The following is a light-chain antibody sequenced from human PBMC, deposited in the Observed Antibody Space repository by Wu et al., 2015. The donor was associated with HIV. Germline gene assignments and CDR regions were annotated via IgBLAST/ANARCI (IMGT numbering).Light chain of an antibody. Sequence: DIQMTQYPSTLSASVGDRVTITCRAGQNIGNWLAWYQQKPGKAPKLLIYLASNLDTGVPSRFSGFGSGTEFTLTIDNLQPDDFATYYCQQYNTAPWTFGQGTKVEMK. V-gene: IGKV1-5*03. CDR2: LAS. CDR3: QQYNTAPWT. CDR1: QNIGNW. J-gene: IGKJ1*01.